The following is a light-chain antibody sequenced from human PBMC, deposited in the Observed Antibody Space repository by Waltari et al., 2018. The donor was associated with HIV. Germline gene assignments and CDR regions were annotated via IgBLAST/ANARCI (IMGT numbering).Light chain of an antibody. V-gene: IGLV1-51*02. CDR1: SSNIGNNY. CDR2: ENY. CDR3: GTWDSSLSAGV. J-gene: IGLJ2*01. Sequence: QSVLTQPPSVSAAPGQKVNISCSGSSSNIGNNYVYWYQHLPGTAPKRLISENYKRPSGIPDRFSGSKSGTSATLGITGLQPGDEADYYCGTWDSSLSAGVFGGGTKLTVL.